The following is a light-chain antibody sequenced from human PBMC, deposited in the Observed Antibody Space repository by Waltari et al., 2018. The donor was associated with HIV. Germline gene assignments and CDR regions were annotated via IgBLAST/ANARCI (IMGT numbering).Light chain of an antibody. CDR2: DAS. CDR1: QSVSSY. J-gene: IGKJ1*01. Sequence: ELVLTQSPATLSLSPGDRPTLSCRASQSVSSYLAWYQQKPGQAPRLLIYDASNRATGIPARFSGSGSGTDFTLTISSLEPEDFAVYFCQQRSNWPPWTFGQGTKVEIK. V-gene: IGKV3-11*01. CDR3: QQRSNWPPWT.